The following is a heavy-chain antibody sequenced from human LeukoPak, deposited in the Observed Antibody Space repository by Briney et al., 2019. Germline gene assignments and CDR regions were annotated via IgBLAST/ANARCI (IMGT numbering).Heavy chain of an antibody. J-gene: IGHJ4*02. CDR2: MYYSGST. CDR1: GGSVSSGNYY. CDR3: ARLQNDNGDYVMDY. Sequence: PSETLSLTCIVSGGSVSSGNYYWSWIRQPPGKGLEWIGYMYYSGSTNYNPSLKSRVTISVDTSKNQFSLKLNSVTAADTAVYYCARLQNDNGDYVMDYWGQGTLVTVSS. D-gene: IGHD4-17*01. V-gene: IGHV4-61*01.